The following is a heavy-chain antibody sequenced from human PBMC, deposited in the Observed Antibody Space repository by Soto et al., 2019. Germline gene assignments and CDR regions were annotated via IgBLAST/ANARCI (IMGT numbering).Heavy chain of an antibody. Sequence: SETLSLTCTVPGGSISSYYWSWIRQPPGKGLEWIGYIYYSGSTNYNPSLKSRVTISVDTSKNQFSLKLSSVTAADTAVYYCARDPGYSGSFKYGMDVWGQGTTVTVSS. CDR3: ARDPGYSGSFKYGMDV. V-gene: IGHV4-59*01. CDR1: GGSISSYY. CDR2: IYYSGST. D-gene: IGHD1-26*01. J-gene: IGHJ6*02.